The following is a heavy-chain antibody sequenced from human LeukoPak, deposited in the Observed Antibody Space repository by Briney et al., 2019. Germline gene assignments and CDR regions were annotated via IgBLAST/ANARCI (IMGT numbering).Heavy chain of an antibody. J-gene: IGHJ6*03. CDR1: GGSISSSSYY. D-gene: IGHD7-27*01. CDR3: ARAEKPNWGNYYYYCMDV. CDR2: IYYSGST. V-gene: IGHV4-39*07. Sequence: SETLSLTCTVSGGSISSSSYYWGWIRQPPGKGLEWIGSIYYSGSTYYNPSLKSRVTISVDTSKNQFSLKLSSVTAADTAVYYCARAEKPNWGNYYYYCMDVWGKGTTVTVSS.